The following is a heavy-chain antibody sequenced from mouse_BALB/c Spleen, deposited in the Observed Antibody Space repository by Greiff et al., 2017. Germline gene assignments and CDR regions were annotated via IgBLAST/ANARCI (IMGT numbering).Heavy chain of an antibody. CDR2: INPSTGYT. D-gene: IGHD2-4*01. CDR3: ARFEGLRRYFDV. V-gene: IGHV1-7*01. CDR1: GYTFTSYW. Sequence: VQLVESGAELAKPGASVKMSCKASGYTFTSYWMHWVKQRPGQGLEWIGYINPSTGYTEYNQKFKDKATLTADKSSSTAYMQLSSLTSEDSAVYYCARFEGLRRYFDVWGAGTTVTVSS. J-gene: IGHJ1*01.